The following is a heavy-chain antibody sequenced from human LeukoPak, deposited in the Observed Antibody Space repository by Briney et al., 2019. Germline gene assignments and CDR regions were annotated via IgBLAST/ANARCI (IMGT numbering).Heavy chain of an antibody. CDR3: ARGSEGVVPFDY. V-gene: IGHV4-59*12. CDR2: IYYSGST. Sequence: PSETLSLTCTVSGGSISSYYWSWIRQPPGKGLEWIGYIYYSGSTNYNPSLKSRVTISVDTSKNQFSLKLSSVTAADTAVYYCARGSEGVVPFDYWGQGTLVTVSS. CDR1: GGSISSYY. D-gene: IGHD3-3*01. J-gene: IGHJ4*02.